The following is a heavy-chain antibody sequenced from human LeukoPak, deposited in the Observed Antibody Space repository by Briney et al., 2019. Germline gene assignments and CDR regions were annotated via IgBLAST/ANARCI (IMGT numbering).Heavy chain of an antibody. J-gene: IGHJ4*02. V-gene: IGHV3-48*01. CDR1: GFSFTAYS. Sequence: QPGGSLRLSCAASGFSFTAYSMNWVRQAPGRGLEWISYIGPGGDIYYADSVTGRFTVSRDTAKNSLYLQMNGLRVEDTAVYYCARRFDSWGQGALVTVSS. CDR3: ARRFDS. CDR2: IGPGGDI.